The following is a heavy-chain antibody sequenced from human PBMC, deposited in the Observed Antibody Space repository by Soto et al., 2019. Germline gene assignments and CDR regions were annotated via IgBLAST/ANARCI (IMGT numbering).Heavy chain of an antibody. CDR3: AVGGNYLSMDV. CDR2: INPDGGGT. CDR1: GYTFTSYY. Sequence: QVQLVQSGAEVKKPGASVKVSCKASGYTFTSYYMHWVRLAPGQGLEWMGIINPDGGGTSYAQQFQGRVIMTRDTSTSTVYMEMSSLRSEDTAVHYCAVGGNYLSMDVWGQGTTVTVSS. J-gene: IGHJ6*02. V-gene: IGHV1-46*01. D-gene: IGHD4-4*01.